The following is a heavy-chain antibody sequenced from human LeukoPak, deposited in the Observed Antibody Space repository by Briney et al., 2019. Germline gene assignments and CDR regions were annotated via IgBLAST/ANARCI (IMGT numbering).Heavy chain of an antibody. J-gene: IGHJ4*02. D-gene: IGHD1-26*01. CDR1: GFPVTTKD. CDR3: ARAGDRGSHIDF. V-gene: IGHV3-66*01. CDR2: TYSGGST. Sequence: PGGSLRLSCAASGFPVTTKDMTWIRQAPGKGLEWVSVTYSGGSTFFADFVNGRFSISRDQSQNTPYLQMNSLRANDTAVYYCARAGDRGSHIDFWGQGTLVTVSS.